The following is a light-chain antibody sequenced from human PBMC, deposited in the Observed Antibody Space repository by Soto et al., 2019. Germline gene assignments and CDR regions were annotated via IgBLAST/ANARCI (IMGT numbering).Light chain of an antibody. CDR3: SSYAGSSIPVA. V-gene: IGLV2-8*01. Sequence: QSALTQPPSASGSPGQSVTISCTGASSDVGGYNFVSWYQHHPGKPPRLMIYDVTQRPSGVPDRFSGSNSGNTASLTVSGRQVDDEAYYYCSSYAGSSIPVAFGGGTKLTVL. CDR1: SSDVGGYNF. CDR2: DVT. J-gene: IGLJ2*01.